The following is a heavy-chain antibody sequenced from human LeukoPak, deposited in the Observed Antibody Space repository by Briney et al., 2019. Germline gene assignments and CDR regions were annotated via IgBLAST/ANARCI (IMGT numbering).Heavy chain of an antibody. Sequence: GGSLRLSCAASGFTFSDYAMHWVRQAPGKGLEWVALIWYDGNLKKYTDSVKGRFTISRDNSKNTLYLQMNSLRAEDTAVYYCARAQDSSGYHPREPTLNLYWGQGTLVTVSS. V-gene: IGHV3-30*02. CDR2: IWYDGNLK. D-gene: IGHD3-22*01. CDR3: ARAQDSSGYHPREPTLNLY. CDR1: GFTFSDYA. J-gene: IGHJ4*02.